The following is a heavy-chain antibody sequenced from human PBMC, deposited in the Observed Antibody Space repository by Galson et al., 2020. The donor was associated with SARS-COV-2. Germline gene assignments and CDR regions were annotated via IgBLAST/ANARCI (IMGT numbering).Heavy chain of an antibody. CDR1: GYTFTNHY. J-gene: IGHJ4*02. CDR3: SRVGDLYDTRSHPFEY. D-gene: IGHD3-22*01. Sequence: AGSLKVSCKSSGYTFTNHYIQWVRQAPGQGLAWIRIINPDGGSASYAQKFQGRVTMTSDTSTNTVFMDLSRLTSEDTAVYYWSRVGDLYDTRSHPFEYWGQGTLVTVSS. CDR2: INPDGGSA. V-gene: IGHV1-46*01.